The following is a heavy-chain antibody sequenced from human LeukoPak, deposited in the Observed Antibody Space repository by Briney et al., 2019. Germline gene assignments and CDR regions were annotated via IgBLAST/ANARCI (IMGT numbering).Heavy chain of an antibody. V-gene: IGHV4-38-2*01. CDR1: GYSISSGYY. Sequence: SETLSLTCAVSGYSISSGYYWGWIRQPPGKGLEWIGSIYHSGSTYYNPSLKSRVTISVDTSKNQFSLKLSSVTAADTAVYYCARQPNSYYDFWSGYYTATSDAFDIWGQGTMVTVSS. D-gene: IGHD3-3*01. CDR2: IYHSGST. CDR3: ARQPNSYYDFWSGYYTATSDAFDI. J-gene: IGHJ3*02.